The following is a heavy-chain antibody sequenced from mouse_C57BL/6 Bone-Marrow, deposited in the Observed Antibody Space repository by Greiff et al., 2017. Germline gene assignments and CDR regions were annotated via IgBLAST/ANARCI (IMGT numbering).Heavy chain of an antibody. CDR1: GFTFSDYG. Sequence: DVLLVEPGGGLVMPGGSLKLSCAASGFTFSDYGMHWVRQAPEKGLEWVAYISSGSSTIYYADTVKGRFTISRDNAKNTLFLQMTSLRSEDTAMYYCASTGYYDDFDYWGQGTTLTVSS. CDR3: ASTGYYDDFDY. D-gene: IGHD1-1*01. CDR2: ISSGSSTI. J-gene: IGHJ2*01. V-gene: IGHV5-17*01.